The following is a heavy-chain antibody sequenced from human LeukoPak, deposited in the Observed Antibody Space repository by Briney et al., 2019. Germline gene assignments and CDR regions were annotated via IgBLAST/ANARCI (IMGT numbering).Heavy chain of an antibody. V-gene: IGHV3-7*01. CDR2: IREDGSEK. D-gene: IGHD1-7*01. Sequence: GGSLRLSCAASGFTFSSYWMTWVRQAPGKGLEWVANIREDGSEKYYVDSVKGRFTVSRDNAKNSLYLQVNSLRVEDTAVYYCARDLTIYGTGPHFGDWGQGTLVTVSS. J-gene: IGHJ4*02. CDR3: ARDLTIYGTGPHFGD. CDR1: GFTFSSYW.